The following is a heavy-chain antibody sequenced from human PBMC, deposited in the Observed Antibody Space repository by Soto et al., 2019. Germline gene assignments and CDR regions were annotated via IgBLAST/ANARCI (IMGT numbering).Heavy chain of an antibody. D-gene: IGHD1-1*01. CDR3: ARAFWNGGRVV. CDR2: IYYSGST. Sequence: QVQLQESGPGLVKPSETLSLTCTVSGGSVSSGSYYWSWIRQPPGKGLEWIGYIYYSGSTNYNPSLKSRVTISVDTSKNQFSLKLSSVTAADTAVYYCARAFWNGGRVVWGQGTLVTVSS. V-gene: IGHV4-61*01. J-gene: IGHJ4*02. CDR1: GGSVSSGSYY.